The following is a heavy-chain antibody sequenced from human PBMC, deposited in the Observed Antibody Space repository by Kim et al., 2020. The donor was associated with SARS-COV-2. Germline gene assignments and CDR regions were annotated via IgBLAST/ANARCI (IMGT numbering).Heavy chain of an antibody. Sequence: GGSLRLSCVVSGFSVNGNYLSWVRQTPEKGLEWVSVIHAGGATRYADSVKGRFTISRDNSENKLYLQMNNLRVEDTAIYYCARHPPQKWLGHYFDFWGQGTPVTVSS. CDR2: IHAGGAT. CDR1: GFSVNGNY. D-gene: IGHD6-19*01. J-gene: IGHJ4*02. V-gene: IGHV3-66*04. CDR3: ARHPPQKWLGHYFDF.